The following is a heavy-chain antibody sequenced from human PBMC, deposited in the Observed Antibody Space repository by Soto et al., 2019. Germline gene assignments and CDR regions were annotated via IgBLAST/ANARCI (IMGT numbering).Heavy chain of an antibody. J-gene: IGHJ4*02. Sequence: SETLSLTCTVSGGSISSSSYYWGWIRQPPGKELEWIGSIYYSGSTYYNPSLKSRVTISVDTSKNQFSLKLSSVTAADTAVYYCAKEGGLSGSYYISSSYYFDYWGQGTLVTVSS. D-gene: IGHD1-26*01. V-gene: IGHV4-39*07. CDR2: IYYSGST. CDR3: AKEGGLSGSYYISSSYYFDY. CDR1: GGSISSSSYY.